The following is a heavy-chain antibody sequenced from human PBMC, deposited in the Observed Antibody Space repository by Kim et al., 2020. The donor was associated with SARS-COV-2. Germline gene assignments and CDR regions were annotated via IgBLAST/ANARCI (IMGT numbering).Heavy chain of an antibody. CDR1: GFTFDDYA. V-gene: IGHV3-9*01. Sequence: GGSLRLSCAASGFTFDDYAMHWVRQAPGKGLEWVSGISWNSGSIGYADSVKGRFTISRDNAKNSLYLQMNSLRAEDTALYYCAKDNSSSPGFDYWGQGTL. D-gene: IGHD6-6*01. CDR3: AKDNSSSPGFDY. CDR2: ISWNSGSI. J-gene: IGHJ4*02.